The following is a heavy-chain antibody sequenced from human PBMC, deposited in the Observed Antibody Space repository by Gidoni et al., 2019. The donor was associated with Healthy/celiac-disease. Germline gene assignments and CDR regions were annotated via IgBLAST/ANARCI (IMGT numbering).Heavy chain of an antibody. J-gene: IGHJ6*02. Sequence: QVQLQESGPGLVKPSQTLSLTCTVSGGSISSGGYSWSWIRQHPGKGLEWIGYIYYSGSTYYNPSLKSRVTISVDTSKNQFSLKLSSVTAADTAVYYCARGEGPPGDSSGYYPGMDVWGQGTTVTVSS. CDR2: IYYSGST. CDR1: GGSISSGGYS. D-gene: IGHD3-22*01. V-gene: IGHV4-31*03. CDR3: ARGEGPPGDSSGYYPGMDV.